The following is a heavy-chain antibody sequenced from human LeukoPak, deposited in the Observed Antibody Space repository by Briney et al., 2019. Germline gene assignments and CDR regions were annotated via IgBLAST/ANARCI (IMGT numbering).Heavy chain of an antibody. J-gene: IGHJ6*03. Sequence: EASVKVSCKASGYTFTSYGISWVRQAPGQGLEWMGWISVYNGNTNYTQKFQGRVTMTTDTSTSTAYMELRSLRSDDTAVYYCARGGYCSSSTCSAADYYYYYMDVWGKGTTVTVSS. V-gene: IGHV1-18*01. D-gene: IGHD2-2*01. CDR2: ISVYNGNT. CDR3: ARGGYCSSSTCSAADYYYYYMDV. CDR1: GYTFTSYG.